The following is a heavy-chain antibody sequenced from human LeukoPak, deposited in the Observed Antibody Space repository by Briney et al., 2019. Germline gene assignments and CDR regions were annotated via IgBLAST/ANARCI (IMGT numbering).Heavy chain of an antibody. CDR1: GGSFSGYY. Sequence: SETLSLTCAVYGGSFSGYYWSWIRQPPGKGLEWIGEINHSGSTNYNPSLKSRVTISVDTSKNQFSLKLSSVTAADTAVYYCARVTVSWGRPYYFDYWGQGTLVTVSS. CDR2: INHSGST. D-gene: IGHD3-16*01. CDR3: ARVTVSWGRPYYFDY. V-gene: IGHV4-34*01. J-gene: IGHJ4*02.